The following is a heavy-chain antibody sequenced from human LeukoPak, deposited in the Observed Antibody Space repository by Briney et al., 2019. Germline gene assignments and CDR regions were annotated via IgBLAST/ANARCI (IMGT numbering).Heavy chain of an antibody. D-gene: IGHD7-27*01. CDR2: IKTDGSQI. CDR1: GFTFSSYW. CDR3: ARDLNWETY. Sequence: WGSLRLSCVASGFTFSSYWMTWVRQAPGKGLEWVANIKTDGSQIHYVDSVKGRFTISRDNAKNSLYLQMNSLRAEDTAVYYCARDLNWETYWGQGTLVSVSS. J-gene: IGHJ4*02. V-gene: IGHV3-7*01.